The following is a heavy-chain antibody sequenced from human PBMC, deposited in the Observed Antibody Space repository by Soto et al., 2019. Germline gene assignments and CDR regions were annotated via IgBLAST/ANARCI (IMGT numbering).Heavy chain of an antibody. Sequence: PSETLSLTCAVYGGSFSGYYWSWIRQPPGKGLEWIGEINHSGSTNYNPSLKSRVTISVDTSKNQFSLKLSSVTAADTAVYYCARVVMTTVSKRRYYFDYWGQGTLVTVSS. CDR1: GGSFSGYY. D-gene: IGHD4-17*01. CDR3: ARVVMTTVSKRRYYFDY. V-gene: IGHV4-34*01. CDR2: INHSGST. J-gene: IGHJ4*02.